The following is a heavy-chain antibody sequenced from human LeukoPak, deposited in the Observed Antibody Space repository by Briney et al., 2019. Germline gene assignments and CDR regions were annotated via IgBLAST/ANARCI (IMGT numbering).Heavy chain of an antibody. CDR3: ARDRYYGSENYYYYYYMDV. J-gene: IGHJ6*03. CDR1: GFTFSNYG. V-gene: IGHV3-33*01. Sequence: GGSLRLSCAASGFTFSNYGMHWARQAPGKGLEWVAVIWYDGSKTYYADSVKGRFTISRDNSKNTLYLQMSSLRAEDTAVYYCARDRYYGSENYYYYYYMDVWGKGTTVTVSS. D-gene: IGHD3-10*01. CDR2: IWYDGSKT.